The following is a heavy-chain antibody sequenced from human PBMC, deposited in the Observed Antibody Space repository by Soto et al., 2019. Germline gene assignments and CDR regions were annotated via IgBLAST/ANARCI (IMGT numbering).Heavy chain of an antibody. V-gene: IGHV4-59*01. CDR2: IYYSGST. D-gene: IGHD6-6*01. Sequence: PSETLSLTCTVSGGSISRYYWSWIRQPPGKGLEWIGYIYYSGSTNCNPSLTSRVTISVDTSKNQFSLKLSSVTAADTAVYYCARDLGSIAAPDGLSGYDYYGMDVWGQGTKVTVYS. CDR3: ARDLGSIAAPDGLSGYDYYGMDV. J-gene: IGHJ6*02. CDR1: GGSISRYY.